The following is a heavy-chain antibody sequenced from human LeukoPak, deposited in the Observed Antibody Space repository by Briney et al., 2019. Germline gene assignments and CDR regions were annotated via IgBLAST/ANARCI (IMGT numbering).Heavy chain of an antibody. V-gene: IGHV3-49*03. D-gene: IGHD5-18*01. J-gene: IGHJ5*02. Sequence: PGRSLRLSCTGSGFTFGDYYINWLRQAPGKGPEWVGFIRSQGHGGTTEYAASVKGRFTISRDDSNSIAYLQMNSLKTDDTALYYCSGHRHSFNWFDPWGQGTLVTVSS. CDR3: SGHRHSFNWFDP. CDR1: GFTFGDYY. CDR2: IRSQGHGGTT.